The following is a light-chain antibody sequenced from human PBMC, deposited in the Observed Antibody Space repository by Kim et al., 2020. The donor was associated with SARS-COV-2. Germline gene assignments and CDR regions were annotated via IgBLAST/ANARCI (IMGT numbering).Light chain of an antibody. J-gene: IGKJ4*01. CDR2: PAS. CDR3: QQCYNYPLT. CDR1: QGISDY. Sequence: AIRMTQSPSSFSASTGDRVTITCRASQGISDYLAWYKQKPGKAPKLLIYPASTLQSGVPSRFSGSGSGTDFNFTISCLQSEDFATYYCQQCYNYPLTFGGGTKVDIK. V-gene: IGKV1-8*01.